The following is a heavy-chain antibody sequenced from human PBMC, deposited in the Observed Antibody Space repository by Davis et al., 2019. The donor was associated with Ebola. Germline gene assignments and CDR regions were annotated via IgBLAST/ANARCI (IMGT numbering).Heavy chain of an antibody. V-gene: IGHV4-59*01. CDR1: GASMTSYY. Sequence: PGGSLRLSCTVSGASMTSYYWSWIRQPPGKGLERIGYIAYTGNTIYNPSLKSRVTISGDTSKKQFSLSLSSVTAADTAMYYCAERGGSVWGQGTLVTVSS. D-gene: IGHD3-16*01. J-gene: IGHJ4*02. CDR2: IAYTGNT. CDR3: AERGGSV.